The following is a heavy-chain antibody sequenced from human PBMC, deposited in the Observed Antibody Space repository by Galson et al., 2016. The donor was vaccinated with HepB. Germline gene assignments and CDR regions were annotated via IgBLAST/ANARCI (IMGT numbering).Heavy chain of an antibody. J-gene: IGHJ5*02. D-gene: IGHD1-1*01. CDR1: GFSVSSTY. Sequence: SLRLSCAASGFSVSSTYMAWVRQAPGKGLECVSIIYSGGGAYHADSVKGRFTISRDSSRDMVFFQMNSLKPEDTAVYFCARGNYNVEGWFAPWGQGTLVTVAS. CDR2: IYSGGGA. CDR3: ARGNYNVEGWFAP. V-gene: IGHV3-53*05.